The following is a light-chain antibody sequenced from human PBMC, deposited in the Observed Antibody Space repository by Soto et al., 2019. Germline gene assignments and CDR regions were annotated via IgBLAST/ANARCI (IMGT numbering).Light chain of an antibody. J-gene: IGKJ4*01. V-gene: IGKV1-39*01. CDR3: QQSFSPAVT. Sequence: DIHLTQSPSSLSAAVGDRVTITCRASQAILTYLNWFQQKAGNAPEVLIYGASSLRSGVPSRFTGSGSATDFTLTITRLQTEDAGPYFCQQSFSPAVTFGGGTKVDIK. CDR1: QAILTY. CDR2: GAS.